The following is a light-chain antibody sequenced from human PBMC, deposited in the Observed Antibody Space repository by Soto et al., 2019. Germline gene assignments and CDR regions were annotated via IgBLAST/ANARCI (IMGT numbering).Light chain of an antibody. CDR3: SSYTNINTRACX. CDR1: SGDIGSYNR. Sequence: QSALTQPASVSGSPGQSITISCTGTSGDIGSYNRVSWYQQHPGKAPKLIIYEVTDRPSGVSNRFSGSKSGNTASLTISGLQAEDEAEYYCSSYTNINTRACXXGTGTXLTVL. J-gene: IGLJ1*01. CDR2: EVT. V-gene: IGLV2-14*01.